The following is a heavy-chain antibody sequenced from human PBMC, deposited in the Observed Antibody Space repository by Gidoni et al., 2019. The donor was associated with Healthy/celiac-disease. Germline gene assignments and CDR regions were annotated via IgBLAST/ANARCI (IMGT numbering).Heavy chain of an antibody. V-gene: IGHV3-21*01. Sequence: EVQLVESGGGLVKPGGSLRLSCAASGFTFSSYSMNWVRQAPGKGLEWVSSISSSSSYIYYADSVKGRFTIFRDNAKNSLYLQMNSLRAEDTAVYYCARDQRGRGGYFQHWGQGTLVTVSS. D-gene: IGHD3-10*01. CDR1: GFTFSSYS. J-gene: IGHJ1*01. CDR3: ARDQRGRGGYFQH. CDR2: ISSSSSYI.